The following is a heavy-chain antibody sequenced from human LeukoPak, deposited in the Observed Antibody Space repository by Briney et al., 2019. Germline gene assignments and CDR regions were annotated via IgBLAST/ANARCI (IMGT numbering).Heavy chain of an antibody. Sequence: GGSLRLSCAASGFTFSSYGMHWVRQAPGKGLEWVAVIWYDGSNKYYADSVKGRFTISGDNSKNTLYLQMNSLRAEDTAVYYCASDWGMAPGDYWGQGTLVTVSS. CDR1: GFTFSSYG. CDR3: ASDWGMAPGDY. V-gene: IGHV3-33*01. J-gene: IGHJ4*02. CDR2: IWYDGSNK. D-gene: IGHD2-8*01.